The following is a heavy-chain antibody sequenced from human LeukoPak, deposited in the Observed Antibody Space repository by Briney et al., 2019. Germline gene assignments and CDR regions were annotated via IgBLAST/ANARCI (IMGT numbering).Heavy chain of an antibody. J-gene: IGHJ4*02. V-gene: IGHV3-48*01. CDR2: ISSSSRTI. CDR3: AVGGGY. Sequence: GGSLRLSCAVSGFTFSSYSMNWVRQAPGKGLEWVSYISSSSRTIYYADSVKGRFTISRDNAKNSLFLQMNSLRAEDTAVYYCAVGGGYWGQGTLVTVSS. CDR1: GFTFSSYS. D-gene: IGHD3-16*01.